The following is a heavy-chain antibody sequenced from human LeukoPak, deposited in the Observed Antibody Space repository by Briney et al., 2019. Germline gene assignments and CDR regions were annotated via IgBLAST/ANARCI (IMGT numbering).Heavy chain of an antibody. J-gene: IGHJ4*02. CDR3: AKTNGYFDS. CDR1: EFTFSNYA. Sequence: GGSLRLSCAASEFTFSNYAMTWLRQAPGKGLECVSGINGGGDNAYYTNSVKGRFTISRDNSKNTLYLQMNSLRAEDTAVYYCAKTNGYFDSWGQGTLVTVSS. V-gene: IGHV3-23*01. CDR2: INGGGDNA.